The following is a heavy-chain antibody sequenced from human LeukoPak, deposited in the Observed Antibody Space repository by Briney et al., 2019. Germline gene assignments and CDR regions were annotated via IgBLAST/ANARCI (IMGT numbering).Heavy chain of an antibody. CDR3: ARGDRRVYDSSGYYPQNFDY. CDR2: IIPIFGTA. V-gene: IGHV1-69*05. D-gene: IGHD3-22*01. CDR1: GGTFSSYA. J-gene: IGHJ4*02. Sequence: ASVTVSCKASGGTFSSYAISWVRQAPGQGLEWMGGIIPIFGTANYAQKFQGRVTITTDESTSTAYMELSSLRSEDTAVYYCARGDRRVYDSSGYYPQNFDYWGQGILVTVSS.